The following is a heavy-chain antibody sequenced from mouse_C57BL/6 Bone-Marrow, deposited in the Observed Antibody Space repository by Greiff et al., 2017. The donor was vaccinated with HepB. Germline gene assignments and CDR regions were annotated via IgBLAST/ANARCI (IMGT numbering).Heavy chain of an antibody. D-gene: IGHD3-3*01. CDR1: GYSFTGYY. J-gene: IGHJ4*01. CDR3: ARGGTGAMDY. V-gene: IGHV1-42*01. CDR2: INPSTGGT. Sequence: EVKLQESGPELVKPGASVKISCKASGYSFTGYYMNWVKQSPEKSLEWIGEINPSTGGTTYNQKFKAKATLTVDKSSSTAYMQLKSLTSEDSAVYYCARGGTGAMDYWGQGTSVTVSS.